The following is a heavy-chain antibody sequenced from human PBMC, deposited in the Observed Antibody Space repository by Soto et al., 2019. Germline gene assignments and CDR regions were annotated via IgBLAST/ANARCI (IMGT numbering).Heavy chain of an antibody. CDR2: INPSGDTT. V-gene: IGHV1-46*01. D-gene: IGHD3-3*01. Sequence: VSWEARRLGFTSCYMQWARQALGQGLEWMGIINPSGDTTRYAQKFQGRVTMTRDTSTSTVYMELSSLRSEDTAVDYCAKHTLATRCVEWTPLPGMDVWAQRTTGTVPS. CDR3: AKHTLATRCVEWTPLPGMDV. J-gene: IGHJ6*02. CDR1: RLGFTSCY.